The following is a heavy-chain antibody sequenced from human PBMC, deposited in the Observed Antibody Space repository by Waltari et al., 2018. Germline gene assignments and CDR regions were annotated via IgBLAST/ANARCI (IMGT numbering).Heavy chain of an antibody. CDR2: IIYEGSNT. J-gene: IGHJ4*02. CDR1: GFTFSTYT. Sequence: QVQLVESGGGVVQPGRSLRLYCAASGFTFSTYTMHWVRQAQGKRLEWVELIIYEGSNTYYADSVKCRFTISSDNSKNTLYLQMNSLRPDDRAVYYCTRGSTTAARCMDSWGQGTLVTVSS. V-gene: IGHV3-30*01. D-gene: IGHD6-6*01. CDR3: TRGSTTAARCMDS.